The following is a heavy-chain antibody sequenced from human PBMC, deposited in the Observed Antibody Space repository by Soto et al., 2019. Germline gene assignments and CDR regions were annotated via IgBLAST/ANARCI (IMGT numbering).Heavy chain of an antibody. V-gene: IGHV3-15*01. J-gene: IGHJ6*02. Sequence: EVQLVESGGGLIRPGGPLRFSCAAPGFGFGNAGMAWVRRAQGKGLDWFAGIKSRTDGGTTDYAAPVEGRFTISRDDSKETLYLHMNSLKTEDTGVYYCNTDERSRYYYGSGTSYNGMDVWGQGTTVTVSS. D-gene: IGHD3-10*01. CDR1: GFGFGNAG. CDR3: NTDERSRYYYGSGTSYNGMDV. CDR2: IKSRTDGGTT.